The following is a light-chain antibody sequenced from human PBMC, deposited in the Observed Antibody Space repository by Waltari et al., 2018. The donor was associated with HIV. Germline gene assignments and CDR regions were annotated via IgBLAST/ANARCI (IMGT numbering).Light chain of an antibody. V-gene: IGLV2-14*01. CDR1: SSDVGGYNS. CDR3: SSYTSSSTLDVV. J-gene: IGLJ2*01. Sequence: QSALTQPASVSGSPGQSITIPCTGTSSDVGGYNSVSWYQQHPGKAPKLMIYEVSNRPSGVSNRFSGSKSGNTASLTISGLQAEDEADYYCSSYTSSSTLDVVFGGGTKLTVL. CDR2: EVS.